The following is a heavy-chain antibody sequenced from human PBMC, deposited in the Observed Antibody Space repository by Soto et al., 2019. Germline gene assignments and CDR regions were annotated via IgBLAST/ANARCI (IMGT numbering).Heavy chain of an antibody. CDR1: GFIFSSYA. D-gene: IGHD4-4*01. J-gene: IGHJ6*03. V-gene: IGHV3-23*01. CDR2: ISGSGGST. Sequence: PGGSLRLSCAASGFIFSSYAMSWVRQAPGKGLEWVSAISGSGGSTYYADSVKGRFTISRDNSKNTLFLQMNSLRAEDTALYYCAKSGLTVSIFYYYMDVWGKGTTGTVS. CDR3: AKSGLTVSIFYYYMDV.